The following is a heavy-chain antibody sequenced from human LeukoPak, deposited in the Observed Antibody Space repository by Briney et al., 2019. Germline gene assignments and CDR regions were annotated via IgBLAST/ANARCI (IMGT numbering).Heavy chain of an antibody. V-gene: IGHV3-66*01. CDR1: GFTVSINY. CDR2: IDGGGGT. CDR3: AREGGGPSGPFDY. D-gene: IGHD3-3*01. Sequence: QAGGSLRLSCAASGFTVSINYMTWPRQAPGTGLEWGSVIDGGGGTYYADAVKGRVNISRDNSKNTIYLQMNSLGAEYTAVYYCAREGGGPSGPFDYWGQGALVTVSS. J-gene: IGHJ4*02.